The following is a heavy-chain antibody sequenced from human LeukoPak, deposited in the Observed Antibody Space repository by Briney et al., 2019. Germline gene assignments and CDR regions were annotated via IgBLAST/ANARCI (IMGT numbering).Heavy chain of an antibody. V-gene: IGHV1-46*01. Sequence: ASVKVSCKASGYTFTGYYMHWVRQAPGQGLEWMGIINPSGGSTSYAQKFQGRVTMTRDTSTSTVYMELSSLRSEDTAVYYCARELNSYDSSGYYYRRLMGSDPGVDYWGQGTLVTVSS. CDR2: INPSGGST. J-gene: IGHJ4*02. CDR1: GYTFTGYY. CDR3: ARELNSYDSSGYYYRRLMGSDPGVDY. D-gene: IGHD3-22*01.